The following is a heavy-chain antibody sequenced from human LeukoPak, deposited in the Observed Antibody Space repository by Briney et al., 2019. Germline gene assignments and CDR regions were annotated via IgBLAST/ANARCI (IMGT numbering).Heavy chain of an antibody. CDR2: ISSGGTYK. D-gene: IGHD6-19*01. CDR3: AKGLGKSSGWATLDY. V-gene: IGHV3-21*04. CDR1: GFTFSDYT. J-gene: IGHJ4*02. Sequence: GGSLRLSCAASGFTFSDYTMNWVRQAPGKGLEWVSSISSGGTYKYYADSVKGRFTISRDNAKNSLYLQMNSLRAEDTAFYYCAKGLGKSSGWATLDYWGQGTLVTVSS.